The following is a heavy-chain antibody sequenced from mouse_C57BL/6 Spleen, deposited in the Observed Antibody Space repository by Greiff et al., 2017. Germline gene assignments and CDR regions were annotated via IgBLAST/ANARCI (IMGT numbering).Heavy chain of an antibody. CDR1: GSTFTDYE. J-gene: IGHJ4*01. CDR2: LDPETGGT. CDR3: TRAGRAMGYAMDY. V-gene: IGHV1-15*01. D-gene: IGHD1-1*02. Sequence: VKLQESGAELVRPGASVTLSCKASGSTFTDYEMHWVKQTPVHGLEWIGALDPETGGTAYNQKFKGKAILTADKSSSTGYMELRSLTSEDSAVYYWTRAGRAMGYAMDYGGQGTSVTVST.